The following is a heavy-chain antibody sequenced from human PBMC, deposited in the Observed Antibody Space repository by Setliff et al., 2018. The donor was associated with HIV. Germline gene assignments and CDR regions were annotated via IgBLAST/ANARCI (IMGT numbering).Heavy chain of an antibody. J-gene: IGHJ5*02. D-gene: IGHD2-15*01. CDR2: INVGSGKT. CDR1: GYSFINHA. V-gene: IGHV1-3*01. CDR3: ARDGCSGQRCYLFNWFDP. Sequence: ASVKVSCKASGYSFINHAMHWVRQAPGQRLEWMGWINVGSGKTQYSQEFQGRVTITRDTSATTAYMELSSLTSEDTAVYYCARDGCSGQRCYLFNWFDPWGQGTLVTAPQ.